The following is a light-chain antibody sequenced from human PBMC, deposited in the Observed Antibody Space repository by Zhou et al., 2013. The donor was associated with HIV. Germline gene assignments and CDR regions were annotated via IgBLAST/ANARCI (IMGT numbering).Light chain of an antibody. CDR3: HQYDYYSRR. J-gene: IGKJ1*01. CDR1: QSIGRW. CDR2: EAS. Sequence: DIQMTQSPSSVSASVGDRVNITCRASQSIGRWLAWYQQKPGKAPKVLIYEASSLESGVPSRFSGSGSGTEFTLTINSLQPDDFATYYCHQYDYYSRRFGQGTKVEIK. V-gene: IGKV1-5*03.